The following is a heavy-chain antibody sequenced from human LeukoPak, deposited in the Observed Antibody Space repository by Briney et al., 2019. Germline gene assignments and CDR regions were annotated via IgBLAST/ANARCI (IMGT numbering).Heavy chain of an antibody. J-gene: IGHJ4*02. D-gene: IGHD3-10*01. V-gene: IGHV4-4*02. Sequence: SETLSLTCAVSGGSISSSNWWSWVRQPPGKGLKWIGEIYHSGSTNYNPSLKGRVTISVDKSKNQFSLKLSSVTAADTAVYYCARWYYYGSGSYSPNFDYWGQGTLVTVSS. CDR3: ARWYYYGSGSYSPNFDY. CDR2: IYHSGST. CDR1: GGSISSSNW.